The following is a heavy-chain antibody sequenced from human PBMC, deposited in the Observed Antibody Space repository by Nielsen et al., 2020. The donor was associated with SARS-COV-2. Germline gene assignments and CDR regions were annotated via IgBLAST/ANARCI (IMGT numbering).Heavy chain of an antibody. Sequence: ASVKVSCKASGYTFTGYYMHWVRQAPGQGLEWMGRINPNSGGTNYAQKFQGRVTMTRDTSISTAYMELSRLRSDDTAVYYCATSGVLRFLGGFDPWGQGTLVTVSS. J-gene: IGHJ5*02. V-gene: IGHV1-2*06. CDR3: ATSGVLRFLGGFDP. D-gene: IGHD3-3*01. CDR1: GYTFTGYY. CDR2: INPNSGGT.